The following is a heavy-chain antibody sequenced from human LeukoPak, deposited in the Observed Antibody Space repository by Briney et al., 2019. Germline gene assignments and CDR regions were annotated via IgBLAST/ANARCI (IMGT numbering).Heavy chain of an antibody. V-gene: IGHV4-59*01. J-gene: IGHJ4*02. CDR2: IYYSGST. CDR1: GGSISSYY. CDR3: AREYSSGFDY. D-gene: IGHD6-25*01. Sequence: SETLSFTCTVSGGSISSYYWSWIRQPPGKGLEWIGYIYYSGSTNYNPSLKSRVTTSVDTSKNQFSLKLSSVTAADTAVYYCAREYSSGFDYWGQGTLVTVSS.